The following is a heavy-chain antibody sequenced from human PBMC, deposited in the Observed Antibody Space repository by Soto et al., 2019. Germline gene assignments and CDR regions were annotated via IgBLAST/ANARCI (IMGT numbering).Heavy chain of an antibody. CDR3: ASTRFLEWLPNYFDY. CDR2: ISAYNGNT. Sequence: ASVKVSCKASGYTFTSYGISWVRQAPGQGLEWMGWISAYNGNTNYAQKLQGRVTMTTDTSTSTAYMELRSLRSDDTAVYYCASTRFLEWLPNYFDYWGQGTLVTVSS. CDR1: GYTFTSYG. V-gene: IGHV1-18*04. D-gene: IGHD3-3*01. J-gene: IGHJ4*02.